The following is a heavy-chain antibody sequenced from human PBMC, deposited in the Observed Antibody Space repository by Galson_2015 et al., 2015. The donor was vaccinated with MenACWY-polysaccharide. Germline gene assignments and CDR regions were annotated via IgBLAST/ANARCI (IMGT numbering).Heavy chain of an antibody. D-gene: IGHD2-15*01. CDR3: ATGAGVVGDS. V-gene: IGHV1-2*02. CDR2: GDT. Sequence: GDTNYAVKLQGRVTMTRDTSFSTAYMELNSLRSDDTGVYYCATGAGVVGDSWGQGTLVTVSS. J-gene: IGHJ4*02.